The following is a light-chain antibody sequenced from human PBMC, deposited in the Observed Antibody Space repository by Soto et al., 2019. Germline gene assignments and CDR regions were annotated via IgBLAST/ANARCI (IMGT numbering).Light chain of an antibody. CDR1: QDISNY. J-gene: IGKJ5*01. Sequence: DIQMTQSPSSLSASVGDRITITCQASQDISNYLNWYQQMPGKAPKLLIYDASNLETGVPSRFSGSGSGTDFTFTISNLQPEDIATYYCQQYDNLPITFGQGTLLEVK. CDR3: QQYDNLPIT. V-gene: IGKV1-33*01. CDR2: DAS.